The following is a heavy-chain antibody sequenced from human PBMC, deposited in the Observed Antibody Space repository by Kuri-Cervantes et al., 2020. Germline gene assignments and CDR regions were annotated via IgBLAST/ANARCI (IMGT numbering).Heavy chain of an antibody. Sequence: GESLKISCAASGFTFSSYGMHWVRQAPGKGLEWVAVISYDGSNKYYADSVTGRFTIPRDNSKNTLYLQMNSLRAEDTAVYYFARDTVPAAISYYMDVWGKGTTVTVSS. J-gene: IGHJ6*03. D-gene: IGHD2-2*02. CDR1: GFTFSSYG. CDR3: ARDTVPAAISYYMDV. CDR2: ISYDGSNK. V-gene: IGHV3-30*19.